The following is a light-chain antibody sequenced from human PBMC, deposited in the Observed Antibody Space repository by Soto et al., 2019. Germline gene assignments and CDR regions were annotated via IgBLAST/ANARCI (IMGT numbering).Light chain of an antibody. CDR2: EAS. CDR3: QQYSSYSQYT. CDR1: QSIGSW. Sequence: DIQMTQSPSTLPASVGSRVTITCRASQSIGSWLAWHQHKPGKAPKVLIYEASTLQSGVPSRFSGSGSGTEFSLTISSLQPDDFATYYCQQYSSYSQYTFGQGTKLEIK. J-gene: IGKJ2*01. V-gene: IGKV1-5*03.